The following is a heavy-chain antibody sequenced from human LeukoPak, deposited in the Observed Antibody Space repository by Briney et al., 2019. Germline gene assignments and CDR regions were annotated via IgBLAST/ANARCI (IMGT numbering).Heavy chain of an antibody. D-gene: IGHD6-19*01. CDR1: GFTFDDYA. CDR3: AKDIRLAGYFQH. V-gene: IGHV3-43*02. Sequence: GGSLRLSCAASGFTFDDYAMHWVRQAPGKGLEWVSLISGDGGSTYYADSVKGRFTISRDNSKNSLCLQMNSLRTEDTALYYCAKDIRLAGYFQHWGQGTLVTVSS. CDR2: ISGDGGST. J-gene: IGHJ1*01.